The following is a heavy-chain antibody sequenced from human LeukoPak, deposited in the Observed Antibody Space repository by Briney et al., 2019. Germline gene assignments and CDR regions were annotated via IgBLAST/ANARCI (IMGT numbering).Heavy chain of an antibody. V-gene: IGHV4-4*09. CDR1: GGSISRYY. CDR2: IHTSGRT. Sequence: SETLSLTCTVSGGSISRYYWSWIRQPPGKGLEWIGYIHTSGRTNYNPSLKSRVTISVDTSKNQFSLKLSSVTAADTAVYYCARDGRRYDYSNYAVDYWGQGTLVTVSS. D-gene: IGHD4-11*01. CDR3: ARDGRRYDYSNYAVDY. J-gene: IGHJ4*02.